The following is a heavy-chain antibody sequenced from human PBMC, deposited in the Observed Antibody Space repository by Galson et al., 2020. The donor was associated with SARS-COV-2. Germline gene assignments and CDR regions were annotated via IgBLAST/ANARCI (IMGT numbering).Heavy chain of an antibody. CDR3: SSKDGGTDCWVPAI. Sequence: GGSLRLSCSASGFPFSDYAIGWVRQAPGKGLEWVGFIRSKVYGETTVYAAPVKGRFTISRDDSKSIAHLQMNGLQIEDTAVYYCSSKDGGTDCWVPAIWGQGTLVTVSS. CDR1: GFPFSDYA. D-gene: IGHD2-21*01. V-gene: IGHV3-49*04. CDR2: IRSKVYGETT. J-gene: IGHJ4*02.